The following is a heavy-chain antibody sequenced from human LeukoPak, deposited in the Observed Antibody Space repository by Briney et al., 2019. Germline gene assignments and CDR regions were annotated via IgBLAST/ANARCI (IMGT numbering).Heavy chain of an antibody. D-gene: IGHD3-22*01. CDR2: IYYSGST. J-gene: IGHJ4*02. V-gene: IGHV4-39*07. CDR3: ARVVTMIVVAFDY. Sequence: SETLSLTCTVSGGSISSSSYYWGWIRQPPGKGLEWIGSIYYSGSTYYNPSLKSRVTISVDTSENQFSLKLSSVTAADTAVYYCARVVTMIVVAFDYWGQGTLVTVSS. CDR1: GGSISSSSYY.